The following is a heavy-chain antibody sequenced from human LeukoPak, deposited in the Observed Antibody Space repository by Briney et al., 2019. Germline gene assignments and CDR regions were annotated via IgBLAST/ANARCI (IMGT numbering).Heavy chain of an antibody. D-gene: IGHD6-6*01. Sequence: ASVKVSCEASGYTFTSYGISWVRQAPGQGLEWMGRISAYDGDKSYAQKLQGRVTMTTDTSTSTAYMELRSLRSDDTAVYYCVRDWSYIISSDVFDIWGQGTMVTVSS. CDR1: GYTFTSYG. CDR2: ISAYDGDK. V-gene: IGHV1-18*01. CDR3: VRDWSYIISSDVFDI. J-gene: IGHJ3*02.